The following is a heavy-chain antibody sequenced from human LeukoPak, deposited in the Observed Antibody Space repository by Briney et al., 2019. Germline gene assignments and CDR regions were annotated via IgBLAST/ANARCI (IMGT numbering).Heavy chain of an antibody. Sequence: PGGSLRLSCAASGFTFSDYYMSWIRQAPGKGLEWVSYISSSGSTIYYADSVKGRFTISRDNAKNSLYLQMNSLRAEDTAVYYCARFGPPGDISSSSGTAHYWGQGTLVTVPS. CDR3: ARFGPPGDISSSSGTAHY. CDR2: ISSSGSTI. CDR1: GFTFSDYY. V-gene: IGHV3-11*01. D-gene: IGHD6-13*01. J-gene: IGHJ4*02.